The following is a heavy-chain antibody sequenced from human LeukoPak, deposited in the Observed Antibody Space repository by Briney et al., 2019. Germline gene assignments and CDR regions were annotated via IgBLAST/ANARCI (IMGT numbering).Heavy chain of an antibody. CDR3: AKDLSIFGVVIILNWFDP. Sequence: GGSLRLSCAASGFTFSSYAMSWVRQAPGKGLEWVSAISGSGGSTCYADSVKGRFTISRDNSKNTLYLQMNSLRAEDTAVYYCAKDLSIFGVVIILNWFDPWGQGTLVTVSS. CDR2: ISGSGGST. J-gene: IGHJ5*02. CDR1: GFTFSSYA. D-gene: IGHD3-3*01. V-gene: IGHV3-23*01.